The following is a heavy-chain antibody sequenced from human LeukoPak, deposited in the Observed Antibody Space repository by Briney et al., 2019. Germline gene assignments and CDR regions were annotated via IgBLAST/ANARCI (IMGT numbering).Heavy chain of an antibody. V-gene: IGHV4-59*04. CDR1: GGSISSYY. D-gene: IGHD3-10*01. CDR2: MYYSGTT. J-gene: IGHJ4*02. Sequence: PSETLSLTCTVSGGSISSYYWSWIRQPPGKGLEWIAYMYYSGTTYYNPSLKSRVTISVDTSKNQFSLKLSSVTAADTALYYCAKHYMGSSYNHGLDCWGQGTLVTVSS. CDR3: AKHYMGSSYNHGLDC.